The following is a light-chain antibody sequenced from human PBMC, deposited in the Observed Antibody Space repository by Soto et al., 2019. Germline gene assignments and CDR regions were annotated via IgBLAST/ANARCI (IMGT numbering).Light chain of an antibody. J-gene: IGKJ1*01. CDR3: QHYYNWPRT. CDR2: GAS. V-gene: IGKV3-15*01. CDR1: QTVSRN. Sequence: EIVMTQSPATLSVSPGARATLSCRSSQTVSRNLAWYQQKPGQAPRLLFYGASTRATGIPARFSGSGSGTEFTLTISSLQSEDFAVYYCQHYYNWPRTFGQGTKVDIK.